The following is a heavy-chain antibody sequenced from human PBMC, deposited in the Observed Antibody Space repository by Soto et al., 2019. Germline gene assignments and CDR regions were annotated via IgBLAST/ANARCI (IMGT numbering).Heavy chain of an antibody. CDR1: GYTFTRYG. D-gene: IGHD2-8*01. CDR2: ISGYNGDT. V-gene: IGHV1-18*01. Sequence: GASVKVSWKASGYTFTRYGISWVRQAPGQGLEWMGWISGYNGDTNYAQKFQGRVTMTVDTSTTTAFMELTSLTSDDRAVYYCAKNGQPPNYSCGMDVWGQGTTVTVSS. CDR3: AKNGQPPNYSCGMDV. J-gene: IGHJ6*02.